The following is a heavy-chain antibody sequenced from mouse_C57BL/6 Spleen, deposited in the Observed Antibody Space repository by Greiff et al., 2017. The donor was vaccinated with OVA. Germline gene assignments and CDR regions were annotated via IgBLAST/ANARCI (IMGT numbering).Heavy chain of an antibody. CDR3: ASYDYDSSYWYFDV. Sequence: VQLQQSGAELVKPGASVKISCKASGYAFSSYWMNWVKQRPGKGLEWIGQIYPGDGDTNYNGKFKGKATLTADKSSSTAYMQLSSLTSEDSAVYFCASYDYDSSYWYFDVWGTGTTVTVSS. D-gene: IGHD2-4*01. CDR2: IYPGDGDT. V-gene: IGHV1-80*01. J-gene: IGHJ1*03. CDR1: GYAFSSYW.